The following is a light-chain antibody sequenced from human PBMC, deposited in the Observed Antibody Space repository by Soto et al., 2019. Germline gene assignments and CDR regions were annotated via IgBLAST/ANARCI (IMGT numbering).Light chain of an antibody. V-gene: IGKV1-5*01. CDR2: GAS. CDR1: QSVTSR. CDR3: QQYNSYSLT. Sequence: DIQITQSPSTLSASVGDRVTITCRASQSVTSRLAWYQQKPGKAPKLLIYGASNLESGVPSRFSGSGSGTEFTLTISSLQPDDFATYYCQQYNSYSLTFGGGTKVDIK. J-gene: IGKJ4*01.